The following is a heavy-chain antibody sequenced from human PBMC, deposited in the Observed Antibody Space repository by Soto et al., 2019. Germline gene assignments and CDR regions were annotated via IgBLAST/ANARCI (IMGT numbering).Heavy chain of an antibody. CDR2: MNPNSGNT. D-gene: IGHD4-17*01. CDR1: GYTFTSYD. J-gene: IGHJ4*02. CDR3: ARGFGLYGDHGAEWGY. V-gene: IGHV1-8*01. Sequence: QVQLVQSGAEVKKPGASVKVTCKASGYTFTSYDINWVRQATGQGLEWMGWMNPNSGNTGYAQKFQGRVTMTRNTSISTAYMELSSLRSEDTAVYYCARGFGLYGDHGAEWGYWGQGTLVTVSS.